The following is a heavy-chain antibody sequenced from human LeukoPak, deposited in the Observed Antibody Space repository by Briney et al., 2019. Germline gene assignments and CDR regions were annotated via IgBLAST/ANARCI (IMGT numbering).Heavy chain of an antibody. CDR1: GGTFSSYA. J-gene: IGHJ4*02. Sequence: SVKVSCKASGGTFSSYAISWVRQAPGQGLEWMGGIIPIFGTANYAQKFQGRVTITADESTSTAYMELSSLRSEDTAVYYCARHLFGYGASSLDYWGQGTLVTVSS. D-gene: IGHD3-10*02. CDR3: ARHLFGYGASSLDY. V-gene: IGHV1-69*13. CDR2: IIPIFGTA.